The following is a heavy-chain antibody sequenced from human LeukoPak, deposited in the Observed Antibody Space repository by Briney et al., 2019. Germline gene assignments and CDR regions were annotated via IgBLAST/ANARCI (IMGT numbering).Heavy chain of an antibody. CDR1: GYSFTSYW. D-gene: IGHD3-22*01. V-gene: IGHV5-51*01. CDR2: IYPGDSDT. Sequence: LGESLKISRRGSGYSFTSYWIGWVRQMPGKGLEWMGIIYPGDSDTRYCPSFQGQVTISVDKSISTAQVQWSSLKASEHPEGLRERTVSYYYESSGSYYYYGMDVWGQGTTVTVSS. J-gene: IGHJ6*02. CDR3: ERTVSYYYESSGSYYYYGMDV.